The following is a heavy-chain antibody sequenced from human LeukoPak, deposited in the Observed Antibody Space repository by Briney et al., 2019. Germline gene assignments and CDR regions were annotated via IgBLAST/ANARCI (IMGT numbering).Heavy chain of an antibody. D-gene: IGHD3-22*01. Sequence: SETLSLTCSVSGGSISSSSYYWGWIRQPPGKGLEWIGSVYYSVRSYNNASLKSRVTISLDTSKNQFSLKLSSVTAADTALYYCARGWLHFDYWGQGTLVTVSS. CDR3: ARGWLHFDY. CDR2: VYYSVRS. CDR1: GGSISSSSYY. J-gene: IGHJ4*02. V-gene: IGHV4-39*01.